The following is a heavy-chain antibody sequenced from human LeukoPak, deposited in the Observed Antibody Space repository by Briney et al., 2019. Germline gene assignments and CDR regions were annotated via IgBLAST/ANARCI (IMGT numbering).Heavy chain of an antibody. CDR1: GGSISSYY. CDR3: ARVGQRWLRTPTHYMDV. V-gene: IGHV4-59*01. D-gene: IGHD5-18*01. CDR2: IYYSGST. J-gene: IGHJ6*03. Sequence: KPSETLSLTCTVSGGSISSYYWSWIRQPPGKGLEWIGYIYYSGSTNYNPSLKSRVTLSVDTSKNQFSLKLSSVTAADTAVYYCARVGQRWLRTPTHYMDVWGKGTTVTVSS.